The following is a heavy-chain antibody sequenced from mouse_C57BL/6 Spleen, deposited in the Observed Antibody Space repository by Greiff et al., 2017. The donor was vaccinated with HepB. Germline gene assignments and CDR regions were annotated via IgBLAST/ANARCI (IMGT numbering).Heavy chain of an antibody. D-gene: IGHD2-5*01. CDR1: GFNIKDDY. V-gene: IGHV14-4*01. Sequence: SGAELVRPGASVKLSCTASGFNIKDDYMHWVKQRPEQGLEWIGWIDPENGDTEYASKFQGKATITADTSSNTAYLKLSSLTSEDTAVYYCTTDYSNPPFAYWGQGTLVTVAA. CDR2: IDPENGDT. CDR3: TTDYSNPPFAY. J-gene: IGHJ3*01.